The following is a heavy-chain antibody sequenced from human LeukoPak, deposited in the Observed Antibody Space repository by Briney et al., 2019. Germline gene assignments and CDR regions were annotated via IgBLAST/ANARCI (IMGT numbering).Heavy chain of an antibody. V-gene: IGHV4-59*01. J-gene: IGHJ4*02. CDR2: IYDSGSS. D-gene: IGHD5-24*01. CDR1: GASISSYY. CDR3: ARYPFDSYNYYFDY. Sequence: SETLSLTCTVSGASISSYYWCWIRQPPGKGLEWIGVIYDSGSSNYNPSLKSRVTISVDTSKNQFPLKLSSVTAADTAVYYCARYPFDSYNYYFDYWGQGTLVTVSS.